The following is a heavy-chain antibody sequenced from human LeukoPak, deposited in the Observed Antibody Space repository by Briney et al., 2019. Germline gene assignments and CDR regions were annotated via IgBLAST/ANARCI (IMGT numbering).Heavy chain of an antibody. CDR2: IRYDGSNK. D-gene: IGHD6-13*01. CDR1: GFTFSSYG. CDR3: AKSPSSWGLYYFDY. V-gene: IGHV3-30*02. Sequence: PGGSLRLSCAASGFTFSSYGMHWVRQAPGKGLEWVAFIRYDGSNKYYADSVKGRFTISRDNSKNTLYLQMNSLRAEDTAVYCCAKSPSSWGLYYFDYWGQGTLVTVSS. J-gene: IGHJ4*02.